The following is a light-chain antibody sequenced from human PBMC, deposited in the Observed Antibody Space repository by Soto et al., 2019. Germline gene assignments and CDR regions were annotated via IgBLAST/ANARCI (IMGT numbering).Light chain of an antibody. CDR2: RAS. V-gene: IGKV3-15*01. CDR3: QQYSSYPRT. Sequence: ILMTQSPSTLAVSPGERATLSCRASQNIYSNVAWYQQRPGKAPRLLIYRASTRATGIPARFSGSGSGTDFTLTISRLEPEDFEVYYCQQYSSYPRTFGQGTKVDIK. CDR1: QNIYSN. J-gene: IGKJ1*01.